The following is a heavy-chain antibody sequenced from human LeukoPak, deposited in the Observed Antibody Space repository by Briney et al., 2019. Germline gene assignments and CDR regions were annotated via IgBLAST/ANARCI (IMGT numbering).Heavy chain of an antibody. Sequence: ASVKVSCKASGYTFTGYYMHWVRQAPGQGLEWMGWINPNSGGTNYAQKFQGRVTMTRDTSISTAYMELSRLRSDDTAVYYCARVFKVYSGYDYYYYYYMDVWGKGTTVTISS. J-gene: IGHJ6*03. CDR2: INPNSGGT. V-gene: IGHV1-2*02. CDR1: GYTFTGYY. CDR3: ARVFKVYSGYDYYYYYYMDV. D-gene: IGHD5-12*01.